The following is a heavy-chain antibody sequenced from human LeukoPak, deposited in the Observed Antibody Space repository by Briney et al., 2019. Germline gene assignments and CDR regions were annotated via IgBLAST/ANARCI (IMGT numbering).Heavy chain of an antibody. CDR3: AIYYYGSGSYYHRGWY. CDR1: GYTFTSYG. CDR2: ISAYNGNT. D-gene: IGHD3-10*01. V-gene: IGHV1-18*01. J-gene: IGHJ4*02. Sequence: ASVKVSCKASGYTFTSYGISWVRQAPGQGLEWMGWISAYNGNTNYAQKLQGRVTMTTDTSTSTAYMELRSLRSDDTAVYYCAIYYYGSGSYYHRGWYWGQGTLVTVSS.